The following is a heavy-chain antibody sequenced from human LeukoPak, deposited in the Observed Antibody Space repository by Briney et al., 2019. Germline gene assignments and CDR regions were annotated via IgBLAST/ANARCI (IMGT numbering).Heavy chain of an antibody. J-gene: IGHJ4*02. CDR3: ARITMLRGVTNDY. V-gene: IGHV1-46*01. CDR1: GYTFSDYS. Sequence: AASVKVSCKASGYTFSDYSVHWVRQAPGQGLEWVGLINPNGGVTHYAQKFQGRVTVTRDLSTNTVYMELSSLTSEDTALYYCARITMLRGVTNDYWGQGTLVTVSS. D-gene: IGHD3-10*01. CDR2: INPNGGVT.